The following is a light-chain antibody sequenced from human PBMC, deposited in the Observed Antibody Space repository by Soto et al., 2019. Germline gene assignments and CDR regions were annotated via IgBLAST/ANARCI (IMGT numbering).Light chain of an antibody. V-gene: IGLV2-14*01. Sequence: SALTQPASVSGSPGQSITISCTGTSSDIGGYDYVSWYQQHPGKVPKLMIFEVSNRPSGVSYRFSGSKSGNTASLTISGLQAEDEADYHCSSYTSSSTLLYVFGTGTKVTVL. CDR2: EVS. J-gene: IGLJ1*01. CDR1: SSDIGGYDY. CDR3: SSYTSSSTLLYV.